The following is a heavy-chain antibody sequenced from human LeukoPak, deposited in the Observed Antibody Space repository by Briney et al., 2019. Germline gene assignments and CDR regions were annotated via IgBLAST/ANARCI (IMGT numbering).Heavy chain of an antibody. Sequence: AGSLRLYSAASGFTFSSFWMSWVRHAPGKGLEWVANINQDGSAKDYGGSVEGRFTISRDNAKNSLYLQMNSLAAEDTAVYFCASAPNENYFDFWGQGTLVTVSS. CDR3: ASAPNENYFDF. CDR1: GFTFSSFW. CDR2: INQDGSAK. J-gene: IGHJ4*02. V-gene: IGHV3-7*01.